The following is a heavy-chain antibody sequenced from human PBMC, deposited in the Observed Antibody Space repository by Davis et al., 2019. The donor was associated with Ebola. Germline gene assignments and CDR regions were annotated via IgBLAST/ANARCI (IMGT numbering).Heavy chain of an antibody. J-gene: IGHJ5*02. Sequence: HTGGSLRLSCPPPGSPFRSYWMHWVCHAPGMELACVLCINSDGSSTSYVDSVKGRFTISRDNSKNTLYLQMNSLRAEDTAVYYCAKGGDIVLVVTNWFDPWGQGTLVTVSS. V-gene: IGHV3-74*01. CDR3: AKGGDIVLVVTNWFDP. D-gene: IGHD2-8*02. CDR2: INSDGSST. CDR1: GSPFRSYW.